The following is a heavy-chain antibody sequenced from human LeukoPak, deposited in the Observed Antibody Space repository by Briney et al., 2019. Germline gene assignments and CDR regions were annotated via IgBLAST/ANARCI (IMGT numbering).Heavy chain of an antibody. D-gene: IGHD4-17*01. CDR3: ARDLTTVTTSGFDY. J-gene: IGHJ4*02. CDR1: GGSFSGYY. CDR2: INHSGST. V-gene: IGHV4-34*01. Sequence: KPSETLSLTCAVYGGSFSGYYWSWIRQPPGKGLEWIGEINHSGSTNYNPSLKSRVTISVDTSKNQFSLKLSSVTAADTAVYYCARDLTTVTTSGFDYWGQGTLVTVSS.